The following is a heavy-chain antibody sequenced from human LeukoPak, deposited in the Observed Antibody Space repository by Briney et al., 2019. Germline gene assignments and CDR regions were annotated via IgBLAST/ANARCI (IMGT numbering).Heavy chain of an antibody. CDR3: EKDLGPRGCCSGVTIDY. J-gene: IGHJ4*02. V-gene: IGHV3-9*01. CDR1: GFTFDDYA. Sequence: GGSLRLSCAASGFTFDDYAMQWVRQAPGKGLEWVSGISWNSGSIGYADSVKGRFTISRDNAKNSLYLQMNSLRAEDTALYYWEKDLGPRGCCSGVTIDYGGQEPLVTVSS. CDR2: ISWNSGSI. D-gene: IGHD2-15*01.